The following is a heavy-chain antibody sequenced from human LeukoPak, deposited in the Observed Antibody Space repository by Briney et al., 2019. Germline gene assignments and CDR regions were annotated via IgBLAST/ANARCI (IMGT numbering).Heavy chain of an antibody. Sequence: GGSLRLSCAASGFTFSTYTMYWVRHPPGKRLEWVSIIGSSGGGIHYADSVKGRFTISRDNSKNALYLQMNSLRVEDTAVYYCAKSGRVFDTSGYYWFPNWGQGILVTVSS. J-gene: IGHJ4*02. D-gene: IGHD3-22*01. CDR2: IGSSGGGI. V-gene: IGHV3-23*01. CDR3: AKSGRVFDTSGYYWFPN. CDR1: GFTFSTYT.